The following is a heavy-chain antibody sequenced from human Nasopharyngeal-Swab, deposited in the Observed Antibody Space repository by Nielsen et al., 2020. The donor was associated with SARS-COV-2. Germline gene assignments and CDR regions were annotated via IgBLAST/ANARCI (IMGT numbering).Heavy chain of an antibody. J-gene: IGHJ4*02. CDR2: ISSTSSYI. CDR1: GFPFTTYS. CDR3: ARAGYDILTGYDSPFDY. Sequence: GESLNISCAASGFPFTTYSMNWVRQAPGKGLEWVSSISSTSSYIYYADSVKGRFTISRDNAKNSLFVQMNSLRAEDTAVYYCARAGYDILTGYDSPFDYWGQGTLVTVSS. D-gene: IGHD3-9*01. V-gene: IGHV3-21*01.